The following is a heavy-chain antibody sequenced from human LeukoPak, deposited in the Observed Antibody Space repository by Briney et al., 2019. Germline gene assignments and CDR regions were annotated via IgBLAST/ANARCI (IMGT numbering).Heavy chain of an antibody. Sequence: SETLSLTCTVSGGSISSYYWSWIRQPPGKGLEWIGYIYTSGSTNYNPSLKSRVTISVDTSKNQFSLKLSSVTAVDTAVYYCARLHTVAVGLNAFDIWGQGTMVTVSS. CDR2: IYTSGST. V-gene: IGHV4-4*08. D-gene: IGHD4-11*01. CDR1: GGSISSYY. CDR3: ARLHTVAVGLNAFDI. J-gene: IGHJ3*02.